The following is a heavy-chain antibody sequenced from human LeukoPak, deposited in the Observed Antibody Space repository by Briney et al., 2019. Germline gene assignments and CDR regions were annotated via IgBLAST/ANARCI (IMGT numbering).Heavy chain of an antibody. D-gene: IGHD2-15*01. Sequence: GGSLRLSCAASGFTFSSYGMHWVRQAPGKGLEWVAFIRYDGSNKYYADSVKGRFTISRDNSKNTLYLQMNSLRAEDTAVYYCAKPPHSKLFKDYFDYWGQGTLVTVSS. CDR3: AKPPHSKLFKDYFDY. CDR1: GFTFSSYG. J-gene: IGHJ4*02. CDR2: IRYDGSNK. V-gene: IGHV3-30*02.